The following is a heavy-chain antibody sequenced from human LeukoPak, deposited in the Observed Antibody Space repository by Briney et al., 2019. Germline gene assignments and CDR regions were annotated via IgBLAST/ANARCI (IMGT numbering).Heavy chain of an antibody. CDR3: ARHLSGYDYPLDY. CDR2: VHYSGST. V-gene: IGHV4-59*08. Sequence: SETLSLTCTVSGGSISNYYWSWIRQSPGKALEWIGYVHYSGSTKYNPSLKSRVTISVDTSRNQFSLNLSSVTAADTAVYYCARHLSGYDYPLDYWGQGTLVTVSS. D-gene: IGHD5-12*01. CDR1: GGSISNYY. J-gene: IGHJ4*02.